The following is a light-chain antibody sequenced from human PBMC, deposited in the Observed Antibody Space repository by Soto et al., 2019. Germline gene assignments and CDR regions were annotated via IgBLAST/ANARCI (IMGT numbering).Light chain of an antibody. V-gene: IGLV2-23*01. CDR3: FSFPSTNTHV. CDR1: SSDFGSYKF. J-gene: IGLJ1*01. Sequence: QSALTQPASVSGSPGQSVTISCTGTSSDFGSYKFVSWYQHHPGKVPKVIIYETSKRPSGVSDRFSGSKSGNTASLTISGLQAEDEADYYCFSFPSTNTHVFGSGTKVT. CDR2: ETS.